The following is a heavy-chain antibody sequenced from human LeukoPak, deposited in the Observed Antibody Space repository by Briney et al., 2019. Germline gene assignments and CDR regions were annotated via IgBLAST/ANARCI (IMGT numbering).Heavy chain of an antibody. Sequence: GGSLRLSCAASGFTFSSYSMNWVRQAPGKGLEWVSSISSSSSYIYYADSVKGRFTISRDNAKNSLYLQVNSLRAEDTAVYYCARDKGIAARPADYWGQGTLVTVSS. CDR1: GFTFSSYS. CDR3: ARDKGIAARPADY. D-gene: IGHD6-6*01. V-gene: IGHV3-21*01. CDR2: ISSSSSYI. J-gene: IGHJ4*02.